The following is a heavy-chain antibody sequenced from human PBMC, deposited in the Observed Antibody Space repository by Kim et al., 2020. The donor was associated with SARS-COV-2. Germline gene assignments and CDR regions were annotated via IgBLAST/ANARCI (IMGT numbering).Heavy chain of an antibody. J-gene: IGHJ2*01. CDR3: ARERYCTNGVCSQSQDWYFDL. CDR2: IIPIFGTA. V-gene: IGHV1-69*13. D-gene: IGHD2-8*01. Sequence: SVKVSCKASGGTFSSYAISWVRQAPGQGLEWMGGIIPIFGTANYAQKFQGRVTITADESTSTAYMELSSLRSEDTAVYYCARERYCTNGVCSQSQDWYFDLWGRGTLVTVSS. CDR1: GGTFSSYA.